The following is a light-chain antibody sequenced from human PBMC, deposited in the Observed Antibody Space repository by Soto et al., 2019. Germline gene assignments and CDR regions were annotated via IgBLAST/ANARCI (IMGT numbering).Light chain of an antibody. Sequence: QSALTQPASVSGSPGQSITMSCTGTSSNVGGYNYVSWYQQYLGKAPKLMIFEVTNRPSGVSDRFSGSKSGNTASLTISGLQAEDEADYYCSSFTSSNTWLFGGGTKVTVL. J-gene: IGLJ3*02. CDR2: EVT. V-gene: IGLV2-14*01. CDR3: SSFTSSNTWL. CDR1: SSNVGGYNY.